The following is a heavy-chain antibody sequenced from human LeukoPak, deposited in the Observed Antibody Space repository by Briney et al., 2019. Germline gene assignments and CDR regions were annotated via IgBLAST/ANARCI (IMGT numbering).Heavy chain of an antibody. J-gene: IGHJ4*02. Sequence: SETLSLTCAVYGGSFSGYYWSWIRQPPGKGLEWTGEINHSGSTNYNPSLKSRVTISVDTSKNQFSLKLSSVTAADTAVYYCAREAVGPPRFDYWGQGTLVTVSS. D-gene: IGHD4-23*01. CDR2: INHSGST. CDR3: AREAVGPPRFDY. V-gene: IGHV4-34*01. CDR1: GGSFSGYY.